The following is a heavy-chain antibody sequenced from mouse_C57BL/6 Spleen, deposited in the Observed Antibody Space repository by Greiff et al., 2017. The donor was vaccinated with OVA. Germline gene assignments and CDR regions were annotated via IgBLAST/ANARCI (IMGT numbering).Heavy chain of an antibody. Sequence: QVQLQQSGPELVKPGASVKISCKASGYAFSSSWMNWVKQRPGKGLEWIGRIYPGDGDTNYNGKFKGKATLTADKSSSTAYMQLSSLTSEDSAVYFCAREDYLHPYYWGQGTTLTVSS. J-gene: IGHJ2*01. CDR2: IYPGDGDT. D-gene: IGHD2-1*01. V-gene: IGHV1-82*01. CDR3: AREDYLHPYY. CDR1: GYAFSSSW.